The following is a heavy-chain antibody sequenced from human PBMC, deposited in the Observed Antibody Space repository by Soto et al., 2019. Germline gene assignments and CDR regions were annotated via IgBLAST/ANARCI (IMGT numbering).Heavy chain of an antibody. CDR3: ARESEDLTSNFDY. V-gene: IGHV3-21*01. Sequence: EVLLVESGGGLVKPGGSLRLSCAASGFTFTRYSMNWVRQAPGKGLEWVSSISSTTNYIYYADSMKGRFTVSRDNAKNSVYLEMNSLSAEDTAVYYCARESEDLTSNFDYWGQGTLVTVSS. CDR1: GFTFTRYS. CDR2: ISSTTNYI. J-gene: IGHJ4*02.